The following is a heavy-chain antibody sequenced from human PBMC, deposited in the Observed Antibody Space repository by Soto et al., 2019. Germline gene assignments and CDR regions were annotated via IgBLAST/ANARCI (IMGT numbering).Heavy chain of an antibody. CDR1: GGSVNGYY. D-gene: IGHD3-3*01. Sequence: QVHLQQWGAGLLKPSETLSLTCAVYGGSVNGYYLNWIRQPPGKGLEWLVEINHTGGTYYNPSLKSRATMSVDTSKNQFSLRLSSVTAADPAIYYCAARITVFGLLIPPFDPWGQGTQVTVSS. J-gene: IGHJ5*02. V-gene: IGHV4-34*02. CDR2: INHTGGT. CDR3: AARITVFGLLIPPFDP.